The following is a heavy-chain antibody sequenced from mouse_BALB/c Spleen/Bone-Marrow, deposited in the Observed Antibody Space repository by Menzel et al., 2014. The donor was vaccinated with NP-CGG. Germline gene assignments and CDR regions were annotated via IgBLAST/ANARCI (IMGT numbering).Heavy chain of an antibody. D-gene: IGHD1-1*02. CDR1: GFAFSSYD. CDR3: ARLGNWYFDV. Sequence: EVMLVESGGGLVKPGGSLKLSCAASGFAFSSYDLSWVRQTPEKRLVWVATISSGSSYTYYPDSVKGRFTISRDNARNTLYLQMSSLRSEDTALYYCARLGNWYFDVWGAGTTVTVSS. CDR2: ISSGSSYT. J-gene: IGHJ1*01. V-gene: IGHV5-9*02.